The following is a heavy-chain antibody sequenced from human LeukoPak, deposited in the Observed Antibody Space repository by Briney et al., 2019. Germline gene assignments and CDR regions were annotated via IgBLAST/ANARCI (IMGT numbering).Heavy chain of an antibody. V-gene: IGHV3-30*02. CDR1: GFTFSSYG. Sequence: PGGSLRLSCVASGFTFSSYGMHWVRQAPGKGLEWVAFIRYDGSNKYYADSVKGRFTISRDNSKNTLYLQMNSLRAEDTAVYYCARDANPGRYSSSWGYYYYYYMDVWGKGTTVTVPS. J-gene: IGHJ6*03. CDR3: ARDANPGRYSSSWGYYYYYYMDV. D-gene: IGHD6-13*01. CDR2: IRYDGSNK.